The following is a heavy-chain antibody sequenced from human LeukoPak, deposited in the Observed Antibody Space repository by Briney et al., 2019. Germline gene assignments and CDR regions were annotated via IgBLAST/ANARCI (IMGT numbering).Heavy chain of an antibody. V-gene: IGHV1-18*04. Sequence: ASVKVSCKASGYTFITYYMHWVRQAPGQGLEWMGWISAYNDNTNYAQKLQGRVTMTTDTSTSTAYMELRSLRSDDTAVYYCARGARRGYSYGLSYDYWGQGTLVTVSS. CDR1: GYTFITYY. CDR2: ISAYNDNT. J-gene: IGHJ4*02. CDR3: ARGARRGYSYGLSYDY. D-gene: IGHD5-18*01.